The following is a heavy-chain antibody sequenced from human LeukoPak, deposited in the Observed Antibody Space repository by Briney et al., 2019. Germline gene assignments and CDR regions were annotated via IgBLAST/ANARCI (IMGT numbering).Heavy chain of an antibody. V-gene: IGHV4-39*01. CDR2: IYYSGST. Sequence: SETLSLTCTVSGGSISSSSYYWGWIRQPPGKGLEWIGSIYYSGSTYYNPSLKSRVTISVDTSKNQFSLKLSSVTAADTAVYYCASLNITMVRGVMAFDIWGQGTVVTVSS. D-gene: IGHD3-10*01. CDR3: ASLNITMVRGVMAFDI. J-gene: IGHJ3*02. CDR1: GGSISSSSYY.